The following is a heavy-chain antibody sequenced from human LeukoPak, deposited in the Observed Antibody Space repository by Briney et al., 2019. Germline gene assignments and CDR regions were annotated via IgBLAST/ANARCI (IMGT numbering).Heavy chain of an antibody. V-gene: IGHV4-39*01. Sequence: PSETLSLTCTVSGGSISSSSYYWGWIRQPPGKGLEWIGSIYYSGSTYYNPSLKSRVTIPVDTSKNQFSLKLSSVTAADTAVYYCATKGERIYYYYYYMDVWGKGTTVTVSS. J-gene: IGHJ6*03. D-gene: IGHD1-26*01. CDR3: ATKGERIYYYYYYMDV. CDR2: IYYSGST. CDR1: GGSISSSSYY.